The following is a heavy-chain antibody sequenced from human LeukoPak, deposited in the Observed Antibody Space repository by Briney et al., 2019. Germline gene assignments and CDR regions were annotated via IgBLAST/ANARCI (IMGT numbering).Heavy chain of an antibody. Sequence: GESLKISCKGSGYSFTSYWISWVRQLPGKGLEWMGRIDPSDSYTNYSPSFQGHVTISADKSISTAYLQWSSLKASDTAMYYCASLTGTYFDYWGQGTLVTVSS. CDR2: IDPSDSYT. CDR1: GYSFTSYW. CDR3: ASLTGTYFDY. J-gene: IGHJ4*02. V-gene: IGHV5-10-1*01. D-gene: IGHD7-27*01.